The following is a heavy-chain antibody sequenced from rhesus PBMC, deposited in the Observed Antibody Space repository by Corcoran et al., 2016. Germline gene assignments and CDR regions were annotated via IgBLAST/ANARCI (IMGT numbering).Heavy chain of an antibody. D-gene: IGHD3-16*01. CDR1: GGSISGYYS. V-gene: IGHV4-73*01. CDR2: INGKSAST. J-gene: IGHJ6*01. CDR3: ARRSGSNYGLDS. Sequence: QVKLQQWGAGLVKPSETLSLTCAVYGGSISGYYSLSWIRQAPGKGLEWIGCINGKSASTNNNPSLKKLVTMSKDTSKNQFALKLSSVTAADTAVYYCARRSGSNYGLDSWGQGVVVTVSS.